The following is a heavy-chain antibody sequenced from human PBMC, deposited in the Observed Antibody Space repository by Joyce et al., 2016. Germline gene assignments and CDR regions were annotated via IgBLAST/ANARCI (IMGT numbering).Heavy chain of an antibody. J-gene: IGHJ3*02. CDR3: AKVVAYYFDSRLNAFDI. CDR1: GFIFSNYG. V-gene: IGHV3-30*18. Sequence: VVQPGRSLRLSCAASGFIFSNYGMHWFRKAPGKGLEWVAVISYDGSDKYYADSVKGRFTISRDNSKNTMELQMNSLRAEDTAVYYCAKVVAYYFDSRLNAFDIWGQGTTVTVSS. CDR2: ISYDGSDK. D-gene: IGHD3-22*01.